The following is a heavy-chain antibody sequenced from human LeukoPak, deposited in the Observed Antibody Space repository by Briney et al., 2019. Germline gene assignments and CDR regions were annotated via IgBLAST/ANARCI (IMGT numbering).Heavy chain of an antibody. Sequence: ASVKVSCKASGYTFTSYGISWVRQAPGQGLEWMGWISAYNGNTNYAQKLQGRVTMTTDTSTSTAYMGLRSLRSDDTAVYYCARDRGYCSGGSCYSWFDPWGQGTLVTVSS. J-gene: IGHJ5*02. CDR3: ARDRGYCSGGSCYSWFDP. CDR2: ISAYNGNT. D-gene: IGHD2-15*01. CDR1: GYTFTSYG. V-gene: IGHV1-18*01.